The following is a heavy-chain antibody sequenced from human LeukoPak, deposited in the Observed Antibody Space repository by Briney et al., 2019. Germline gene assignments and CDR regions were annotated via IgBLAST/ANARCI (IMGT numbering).Heavy chain of an antibody. V-gene: IGHV2-5*01. J-gene: IGHJ4*02. Sequence: KPSETLSLTCTVSGGSISSYYWSWIRQPPGKALEWLGHIYWNDDDRYSTSLKSRLTITKDTSENQVVLTMTNMDPVDTATYYCAHLTTSAYYYDYWGQGTLVTVSS. D-gene: IGHD1-1*01. CDR2: IYWNDDD. CDR1: GGSISSYYW. CDR3: AHLTTSAYYYDY.